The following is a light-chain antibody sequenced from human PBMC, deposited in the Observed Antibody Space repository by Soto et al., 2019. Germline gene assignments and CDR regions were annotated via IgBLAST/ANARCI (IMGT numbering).Light chain of an antibody. CDR1: HSLLHSNGYNY. Sequence: DIVMTHSHRSLPVTPGEPASISCSSSHSLLHSNGYNYLDWYLQKPGQSPQLLIYLGSTRASGVPDRFSGSGSGTDFTLTISRLEPEDFAVYYCQHYVTSLTTFGQGTKVDI. J-gene: IGKJ1*01. CDR3: QHYVTSLTT. V-gene: IGKV2-28*01. CDR2: LGS.